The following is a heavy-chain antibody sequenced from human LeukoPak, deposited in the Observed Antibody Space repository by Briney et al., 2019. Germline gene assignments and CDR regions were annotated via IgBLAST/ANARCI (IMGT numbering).Heavy chain of an antibody. CDR2: IYTDGSA. D-gene: IGHD3-9*01. V-gene: IGHV3-66*01. J-gene: IGHJ4*02. CDR3: ARGSTYYDALTGYSPFDF. Sequence: GGSLRLSCAASGFTVSINYMNWVRQAPGKGLEWVSLIYTDGSAFYADSVKGRFTISRDNSKNTLYLQMNSLRAGDTAVYYCARGSTYYDALTGYSPFDFWGQGTLVTVSS. CDR1: GFTVSINY.